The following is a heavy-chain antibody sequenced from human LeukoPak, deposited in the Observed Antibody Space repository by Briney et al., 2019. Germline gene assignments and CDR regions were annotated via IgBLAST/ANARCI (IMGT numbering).Heavy chain of an antibody. J-gene: IGHJ1*01. V-gene: IGHV1-2*02. CDR3: ASRSYGDYGYFQH. CDR2: INPNSGGT. D-gene: IGHD4-17*01. Sequence: ASVNVSCKASGSTFTGYYMHWVRQAPGQGLEWMGWINPNSGGTNYAQKFQGRVTITRDTSISTAYMELSRLRSDDTAVYYCASRSYGDYGYFQHWGQGTLVTVSS. CDR1: GSTFTGYY.